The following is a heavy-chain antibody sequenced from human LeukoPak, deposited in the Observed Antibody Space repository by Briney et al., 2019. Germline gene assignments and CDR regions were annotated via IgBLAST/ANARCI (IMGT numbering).Heavy chain of an antibody. CDR3: ARGVDTAMVSGGYNWFDP. Sequence: PSETLSLTCTVSSGSISSYYWSWIRQPAGKGLEWIGHIYTSGSTNYNPSLKSRVTMSVDTSKNQFSLKLSSVTAADTAVYYCARGVDTAMVSGGYNWFDPWGQGTLVTVSS. CDR2: IYTSGST. J-gene: IGHJ5*02. CDR1: SGSISSYY. D-gene: IGHD5-18*01. V-gene: IGHV4-4*07.